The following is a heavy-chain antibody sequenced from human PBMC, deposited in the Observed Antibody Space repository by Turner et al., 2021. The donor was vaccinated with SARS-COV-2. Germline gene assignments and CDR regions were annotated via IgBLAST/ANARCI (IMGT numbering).Heavy chain of an antibody. J-gene: IGHJ4*02. CDR2: IDHSGDT. Sequence: QVLLRESGPGPVRPSETLSLNCNVNYIGSYFWSWIRQRPGTTLEWIAYIDHSGDTSYNPSLKSRVTISIDTSQNQISLKLRSVTAADTAVYFCARSGDSWPHDFWGQGTLVTVSS. D-gene: IGHD6-13*01. CDR1: YIGSYF. V-gene: IGHV4-59*01. CDR3: ARSGDSWPHDF.